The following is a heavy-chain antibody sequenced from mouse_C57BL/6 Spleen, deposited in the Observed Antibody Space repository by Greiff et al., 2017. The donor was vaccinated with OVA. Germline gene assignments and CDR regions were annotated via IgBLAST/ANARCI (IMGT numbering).Heavy chain of an antibody. J-gene: IGHJ4*01. CDR2: ISSGSSTI. Sequence: EVKLQESGGGLVKPGGSLKLSCAASGFTFSDYGMHWVRQAPEQGLEWVAYISSGSSTIYYADTVKGRFTISRDNAKNTLFLQMTSLRSEDTAMYYCAIITTGAMDYWGQGTSVTVSS. CDR3: AIITTGAMDY. D-gene: IGHD1-1*01. V-gene: IGHV5-17*01. CDR1: GFTFSDYG.